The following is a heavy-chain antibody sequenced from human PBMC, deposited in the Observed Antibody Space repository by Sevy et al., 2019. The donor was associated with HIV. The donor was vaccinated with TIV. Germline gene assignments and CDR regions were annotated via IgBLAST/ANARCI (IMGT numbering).Heavy chain of an antibody. V-gene: IGHV3-21*01. CDR2: ISSSSSYI. D-gene: IGHD3-10*01. CDR3: AREGGGRGSYYYYGMDV. CDR1: GFTFSSYS. J-gene: IGHJ6*02. Sequence: GGYLRLSCAASGFTFSSYSMNWVRQAPGKGLEWVSSISSSSSYIYYADSVKGRFTISRDNAKNSLYLQMNSLRAEDTAVYYCAREGGGRGSYYYYGMDVWGQGTTVTVSS.